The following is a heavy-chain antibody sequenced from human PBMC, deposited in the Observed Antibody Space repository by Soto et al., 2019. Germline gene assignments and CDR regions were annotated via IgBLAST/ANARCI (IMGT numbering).Heavy chain of an antibody. D-gene: IGHD5-12*01. CDR2: ISYDGSNK. J-gene: IGHJ4*02. CDR3: ARDGYNPRWYFDY. V-gene: IGHV3-30-3*01. CDR1: GFTFSSYA. Sequence: LRLSCAASGFTFSSYAMHWIRQAPGKGLEWVAVISYDGSNKYYADSVKGRFTISRDNSKNTLYLQMNSLRAEDTGVYYCARDGYNPRWYFDYWGQGTLVTVSS.